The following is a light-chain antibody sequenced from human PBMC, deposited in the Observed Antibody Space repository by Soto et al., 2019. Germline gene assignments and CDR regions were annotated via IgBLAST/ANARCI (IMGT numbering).Light chain of an antibody. J-gene: IGLJ2*01. CDR1: SSDVGGYNY. Sequence: QSVLTQPASVSGSPGPSITISCTGTSSDVGGYNYVSWYQQHPGKDPKLMIYDVSNRPSGVSNRFSGSKSGNTASLNISWLQAEDEADYYCSSYTSSSTLVFGGGTKVTVL. CDR2: DVS. CDR3: SSYTSSSTLV. V-gene: IGLV2-14*01.